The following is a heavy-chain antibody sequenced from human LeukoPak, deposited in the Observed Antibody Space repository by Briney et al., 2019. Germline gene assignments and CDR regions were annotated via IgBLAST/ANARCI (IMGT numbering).Heavy chain of an antibody. V-gene: IGHV1-2*06. CDR1: GYTLTCYY. CDR3: ARVARSSGSYGAAFDI. D-gene: IGHD1-26*01. CDR2: INPNSGGT. Sequence: GASVKVSCKASGYTLTCYYMHWVRQAPGQGLEWMGRINPNSGGTNYAQKFQGRVTMTRDTSISTAYMELSRLRSDDTAVYYCARVARSSGSYGAAFDIWGRGTMVTVSS. J-gene: IGHJ3*02.